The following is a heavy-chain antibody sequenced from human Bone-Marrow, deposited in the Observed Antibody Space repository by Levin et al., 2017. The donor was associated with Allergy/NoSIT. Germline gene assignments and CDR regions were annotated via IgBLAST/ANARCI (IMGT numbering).Heavy chain of an antibody. Sequence: GSLRLSCTVSGGSIITSSYYWGWIRQPPGKGLEWIGNVYYSGTTYYNPSLSSRATISVDTSKNQFSLKLTSLSAADTAVYYCVRQTKGSTAWVDPWGQGTLVTVSS. V-gene: IGHV4-39*01. D-gene: IGHD1-14*01. CDR3: VRQTKGSTAWVDP. CDR2: VYYSGTT. CDR1: GGSIITSSYY. J-gene: IGHJ5*02.